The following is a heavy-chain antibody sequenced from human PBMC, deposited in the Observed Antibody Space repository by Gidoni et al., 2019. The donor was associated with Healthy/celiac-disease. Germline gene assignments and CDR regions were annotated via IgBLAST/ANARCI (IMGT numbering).Heavy chain of an antibody. Sequence: QVQLQQWGAGLLTSSETLSLTCAVYGGSFSGSYGSWIRQPPGKGLEWIGEINHSGSTNYNPSLKSRVTISVDTSKNQFSLKLSSVTAADTAVYYCARGPCKACGLLRGVLGRLDYWGQGTLVTVSS. V-gene: IGHV4-34*01. CDR2: INHSGST. CDR1: GGSFSGSY. J-gene: IGHJ4*02. D-gene: IGHD2-15*01. CDR3: ARGPCKACGLLRGVLGRLDY.